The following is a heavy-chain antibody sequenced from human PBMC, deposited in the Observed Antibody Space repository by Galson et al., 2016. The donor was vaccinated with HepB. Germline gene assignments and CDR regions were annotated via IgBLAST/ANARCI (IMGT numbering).Heavy chain of an antibody. CDR3: AKGRPDYYGSGSYAPLDY. V-gene: IGHV3-33*06. J-gene: IGHJ4*02. Sequence: SLRLSCAASRFTFSNYGMHWVRQAPGKGLEWVAVIWYDGSQKYYADSVKGRFTISRDNSKNTLSLQMNSLGAEDTAVYYCAKGRPDYYGSGSYAPLDYWGQGAPVTVSS. CDR2: IWYDGSQK. D-gene: IGHD3-10*01. CDR1: RFTFSNYG.